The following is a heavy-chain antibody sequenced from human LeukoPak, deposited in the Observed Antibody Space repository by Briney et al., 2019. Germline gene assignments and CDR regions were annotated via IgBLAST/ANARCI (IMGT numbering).Heavy chain of an antibody. J-gene: IGHJ4*02. CDR2: TYASGST. CDR3: ARAGYYYDSSGYSRPLDY. Sequence: PSETLSLTCTVSGDSITSGSYYWSWVRQPAGKGLEWIGRTYASGSTNYNPSLKSRVTMSVDTSKNQFSLKLSSVTAADTAVYYCARAGYYYDSSGYSRPLDYWGQGTLVTVSS. CDR1: GDSITSGSYY. V-gene: IGHV4-61*02. D-gene: IGHD3-22*01.